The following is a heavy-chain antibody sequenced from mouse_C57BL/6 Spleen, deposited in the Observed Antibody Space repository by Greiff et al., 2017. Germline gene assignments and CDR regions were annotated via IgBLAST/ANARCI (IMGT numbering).Heavy chain of an antibody. V-gene: IGHV5-4*03. D-gene: IGHD1-1*01. CDR2: ISDGGSYT. Sequence: EVKVVESGGGLVKPGGSLKLSCAASGFTFSSYAMSWVRQTPEKRLEWVATISDGGSYTYYPDNVKGRFTISRDNAKNNLYLQMSHLKSEDTAMYYCARSEDYYGYYFDYWGQGTTLTVSS. J-gene: IGHJ2*01. CDR1: GFTFSSYA. CDR3: ARSEDYYGYYFDY.